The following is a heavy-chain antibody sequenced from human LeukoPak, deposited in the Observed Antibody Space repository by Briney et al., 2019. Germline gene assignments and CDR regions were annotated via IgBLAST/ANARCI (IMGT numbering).Heavy chain of an antibody. V-gene: IGHV3-64D*09. CDR1: GFTFSNYP. CDR3: VTRGMRPLYYYDY. CDR2: ISSDGVSS. Sequence: GGSLRLSCSASGFTFSNYPIHWVRQAPGKGLEYVSSISSDGVSSYYADSVRGRFTISRDNSKSTLYLEMSSLRAEDTAMYYCVTRGMRPLYYYDYWGQGTLVTVSS. J-gene: IGHJ4*02. D-gene: IGHD3-16*01.